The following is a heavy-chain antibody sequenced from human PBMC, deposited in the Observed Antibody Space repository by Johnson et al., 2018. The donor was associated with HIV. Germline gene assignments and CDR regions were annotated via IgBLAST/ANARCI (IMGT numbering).Heavy chain of an antibody. V-gene: IGHV3-15*01. J-gene: IGHJ3*02. CDR2: IKSKTDGGTT. D-gene: IGHD3/OR15-3a*01. CDR1: GFTFSNAW. CDR3: ARGIGLGAGSAFDI. Sequence: VQLVESGGGLVKPGGSLRLSCAASGFTFSNAWMSWVRQAPGKGLEWVGRIKSKTDGGTTDYAAPVQGRFTISRENAKNSLYLQMNSLRAGDTAVYYCARGIGLGAGSAFDIWGQGTMVTVSS.